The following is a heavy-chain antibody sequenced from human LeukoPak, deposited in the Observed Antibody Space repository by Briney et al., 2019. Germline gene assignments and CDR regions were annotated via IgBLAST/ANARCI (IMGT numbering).Heavy chain of an antibody. D-gene: IGHD4-11*01. CDR3: ARGPAWDYCNSNWFDP. CDR2: INHSGST. CDR1: GGSISSGGYS. V-gene: IGHV4-39*07. J-gene: IGHJ5*02. Sequence: SETLSLTCTVSGGSISSGGYSWSWIRQPPGKGLEWIGEINHSGSTNYNPSLESRVTISVDTSKNQFSLKLSSVTAADTAVYYCARGPAWDYCNSNWFDPWGQGTLVTVSS.